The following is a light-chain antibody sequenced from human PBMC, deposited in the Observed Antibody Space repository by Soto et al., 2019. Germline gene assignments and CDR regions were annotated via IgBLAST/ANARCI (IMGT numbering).Light chain of an antibody. CDR3: QTYHNWPPQYT. CDR2: GAF. V-gene: IGKV3-15*01. Sequence: EIVMTQSPATLSVSPGERVTLSCRASQTISDNLAWFQQKSGQAPRLLIHGAFKRATGVPDRFSGSGSGTECTLTISSLQSEDSAVYYCQTYHNWPPQYTFGQGTKLQIK. J-gene: IGKJ2*01. CDR1: QTISDN.